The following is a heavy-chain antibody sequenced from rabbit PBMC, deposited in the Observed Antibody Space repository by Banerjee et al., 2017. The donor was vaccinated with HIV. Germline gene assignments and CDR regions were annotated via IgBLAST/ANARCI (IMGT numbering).Heavy chain of an antibody. CDR3: ARGTAGVIGYGYPYFNL. J-gene: IGHJ4*01. V-gene: IGHV1S43*01. CDR2: IYTSSGSA. CDR1: GIDFSTYYY. D-gene: IGHD6-1*01. Sequence: QQQLEESGGGLVKPGGTLTLTCKASGIDFSTYYYMCWVRQAPGKGLELIACIYTSSGSAWYASWVNGRFTISRSTSLHTVDLKMTSLTAADTATYFCARGTAGVIGYGYPYFNLWGPGTLVTVS.